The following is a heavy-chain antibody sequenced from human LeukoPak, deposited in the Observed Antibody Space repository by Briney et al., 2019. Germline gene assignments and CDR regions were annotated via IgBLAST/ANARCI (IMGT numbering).Heavy chain of an antibody. CDR3: AKDHGSSDWYYFDY. CDR2: INWNGGST. CDR1: GFTFDDYG. J-gene: IGHJ4*02. D-gene: IGHD6-13*01. V-gene: IGHV3-20*04. Sequence: GGSLRLSCAASGFTFDDYGMSWVRQAPGKGLEWVSGINWNGGSTGYADSVKGRFTISRDNSKNTLYLQMNTLRADDTAVYYCAKDHGSSDWYYFDYWGQGTLVTVSS.